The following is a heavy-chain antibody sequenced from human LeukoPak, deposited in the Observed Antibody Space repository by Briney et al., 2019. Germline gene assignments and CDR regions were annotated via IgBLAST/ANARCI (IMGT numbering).Heavy chain of an antibody. Sequence: PSETLSLTCNVSGGSIRGYYWSWIRQSPEKGLEWIGYIYSSGSTNYNPSLKSRVTISVDTSKNQFSLKLSSVTAADTAVYYCARASHGITGTTGWFDPWGQGTLVTVSS. D-gene: IGHD1-20*01. J-gene: IGHJ5*02. CDR2: IYSSGST. V-gene: IGHV4-59*12. CDR1: GGSIRGYY. CDR3: ARASHGITGTTGWFDP.